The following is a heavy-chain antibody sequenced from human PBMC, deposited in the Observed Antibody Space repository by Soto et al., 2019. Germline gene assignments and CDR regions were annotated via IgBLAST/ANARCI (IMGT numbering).Heavy chain of an antibody. CDR3: VRDGTKTLRDWFDP. Sequence: ETLSLTCPVSGASISGFYWSWIRKSAGKGLEWIGRIYATGTTDYNPSLKSRVMMSVDTSKKQFSLKLRSVTAADTAVYYCVRDGTKTLRDWFDPWGQGSSVTVSS. CDR1: GASISGFY. J-gene: IGHJ5*02. D-gene: IGHD1-1*01. CDR2: IYATGTT. V-gene: IGHV4-4*07.